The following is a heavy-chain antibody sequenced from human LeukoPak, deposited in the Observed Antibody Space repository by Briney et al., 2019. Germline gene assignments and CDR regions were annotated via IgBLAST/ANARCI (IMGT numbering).Heavy chain of an antibody. Sequence: KTSETLSLTCTVSGGSISSYYWSWIRQPAGKGLEWIGRIYTSGSTNYNPSLKSRVTMSVDTSKNQFSLKLSSVTAADTAVYYCARDLPYARGNYYYYYMDVWGKGTTVTISS. CDR2: IYTSGST. J-gene: IGHJ6*03. D-gene: IGHD3-10*02. CDR3: ARDLPYARGNYYYYYMDV. CDR1: GGSISSYY. V-gene: IGHV4-4*07.